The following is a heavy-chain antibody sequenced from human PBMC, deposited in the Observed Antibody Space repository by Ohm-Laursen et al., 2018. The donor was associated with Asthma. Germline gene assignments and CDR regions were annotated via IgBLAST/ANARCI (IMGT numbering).Heavy chain of an antibody. V-gene: IGHV1-69*01. CDR3: ARAREGLGTITIFGVAPRQAYYYGMDV. CDR1: GGTFSSYA. Sequence: SSVKVSCKASGGTFSSYAISWVRQAPGQGLEWMGGIIPIFGTANYAQKFQGRVTITADESTSTAYMELSSLRSEDTAVYYCARAREGLGTITIFGVAPRQAYYYGMDVWGQGTTVTVSS. CDR2: IIPIFGTA. J-gene: IGHJ6*02. D-gene: IGHD3-3*01.